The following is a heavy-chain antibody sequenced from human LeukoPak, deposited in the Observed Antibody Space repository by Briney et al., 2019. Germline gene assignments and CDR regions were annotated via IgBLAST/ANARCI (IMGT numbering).Heavy chain of an antibody. Sequence: ASVKVSCKASGYTFTGYYMHWVRQAPGQGLEWMGWINPNSGGTNYAQKFQGRVTMTRDTSISTAYMELSRLRSDDTAVYYCARGQAGYYGGHGRDVWGKGPTVTVSP. J-gene: IGHJ6*04. CDR2: INPNSGGT. CDR3: ARGQAGYYGGHGRDV. CDR1: GYTFTGYY. D-gene: IGHD3-22*01. V-gene: IGHV1-2*02.